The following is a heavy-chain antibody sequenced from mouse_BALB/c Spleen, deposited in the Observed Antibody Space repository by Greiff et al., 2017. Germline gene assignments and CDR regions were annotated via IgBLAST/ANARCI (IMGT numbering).Heavy chain of an antibody. CDR2: MSGYNGAT. CDR1: GYSFTGYY. Sequence: LVKTGASVKISCKASGYSFTGYYMHWVKQSHGKSLEWIGYMSGYNGATSYNQKFKGKATFTVDTSSSTAYMQFNSLTSEDSAVYYCARSRGNYGYFDVWGAGTTVTVSS. CDR3: ARSRGNYGYFDV. J-gene: IGHJ1*01. V-gene: IGHV1S34*01. D-gene: IGHD1-1*02.